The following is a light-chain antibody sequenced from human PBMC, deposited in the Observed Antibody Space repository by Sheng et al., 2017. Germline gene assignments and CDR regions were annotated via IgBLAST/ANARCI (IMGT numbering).Light chain of an antibody. J-gene: IGKJ2*01. CDR1: QSISSW. CDR3: QHYMMRST. CDR2: EAS. Sequence: DIQMTQSPATLSASVGDRVTISCRASQSISSWLAWYQQKPGKAPKLLIYEASDLESGVPSRFSGSGSGTEFTLAISSLQPDDSATYYCQHYMMRSTFGQGTKLEIK. V-gene: IGKV1-5*03.